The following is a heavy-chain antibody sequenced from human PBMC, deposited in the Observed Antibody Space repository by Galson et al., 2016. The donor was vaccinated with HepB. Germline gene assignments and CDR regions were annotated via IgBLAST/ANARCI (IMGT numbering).Heavy chain of an antibody. J-gene: IGHJ4*02. CDR2: IQQDGSEK. CDR3: ASGSGWLIDY. CDR1: GFTFSSHW. Sequence: SLRLSCAASGFTFSSHWLNWVRQAPGKGLEWVANIQQDGSEKNYVDSVKGRFTISRDNGKNSLYLQMNSLRAEDSAVYYCASGSGWLIDYWGQGTLVTVSS. V-gene: IGHV3-7*03. D-gene: IGHD6-19*01.